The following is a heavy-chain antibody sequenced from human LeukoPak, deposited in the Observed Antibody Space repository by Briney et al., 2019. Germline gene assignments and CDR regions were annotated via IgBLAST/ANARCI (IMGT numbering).Heavy chain of an antibody. D-gene: IGHD4-23*01. J-gene: IGHJ4*02. CDR1: GGSISSSSYY. CDR3: ASRLEELRDH. CDR2: IYYSGST. Sequence: SETLSLTCTVSGGSISSSSYYWGWIRQPPGKGLEWIVSIYYSGSTYYNPSLKSRVTISVDTSKNQFSLKLSSVTAADTAVYYCASRLEELRDHWGQGTLVTVSS. V-gene: IGHV4-39*07.